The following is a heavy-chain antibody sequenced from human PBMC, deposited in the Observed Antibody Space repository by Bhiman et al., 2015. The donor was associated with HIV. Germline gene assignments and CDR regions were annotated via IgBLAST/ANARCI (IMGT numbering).Heavy chain of an antibody. CDR1: GFTVSSNY. J-gene: IGHJ4*02. CDR3: TKDQYSGSYVGGGFDY. CDR2: IYSGGST. Sequence: EVQLVESGGGLVQPGGSLRLSCAASGFTVSSNYMSWVRQAPGKGLEWVSVIYSGGSTYYADSVKGRFTISRDNFKNTLYLQMNSLRAEDTAVYYCTKDQYSGSYVGGGFDYWGQGTLVTVSS. D-gene: IGHD1-26*01. V-gene: IGHV3-66*02.